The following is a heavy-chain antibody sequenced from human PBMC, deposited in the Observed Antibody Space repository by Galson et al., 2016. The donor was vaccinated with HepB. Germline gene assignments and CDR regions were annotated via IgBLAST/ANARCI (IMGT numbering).Heavy chain of an antibody. V-gene: IGHV2-70*11. CDR1: GFPLSTGGMG. Sequence: ALVKPTQTLTLTCTFSGFPLSTGGMGLSWIRQPPVKALEWLARIDWADGNYYSTSLKTRLTISKDTSKNQVVLRMTNMDPVDTATYYCARIQTAYCSSTRCYSLDRWGQGTLVTVSS. CDR2: IDWADGN. D-gene: IGHD2-2*01. CDR3: ARIQTAYCSSTRCYSLDR. J-gene: IGHJ5*02.